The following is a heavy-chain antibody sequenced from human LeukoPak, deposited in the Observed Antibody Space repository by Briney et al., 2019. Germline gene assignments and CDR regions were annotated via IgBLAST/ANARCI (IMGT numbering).Heavy chain of an antibody. CDR1: GFIFSNYG. J-gene: IGHJ4*02. CDR2: ISASGSAT. D-gene: IGHD3-3*01. Sequence: GGSLRLSCAASGFIFSNYGMNWVRQAPGKGLEWVTAISASGSATSYADSVRGRFTISRDNSKSTTYLQMNSLRAEDTAVFYCAKDLYLRDFRSGYFDYWGQGIPVTVSS. CDR3: AKDLYLRDFRSGYFDY. V-gene: IGHV3-23*01.